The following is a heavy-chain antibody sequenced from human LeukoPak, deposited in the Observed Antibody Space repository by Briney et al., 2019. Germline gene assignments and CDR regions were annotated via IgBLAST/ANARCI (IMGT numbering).Heavy chain of an antibody. V-gene: IGHV1-8*01. J-gene: IGHJ5*02. CDR2: MNPNSGNT. CDR3: ASGLQGINNWFDP. Sequence: GASVKVSSKASGYTFTIYDINWVRHATGQGLEWRGWMNPNSGNTGHAQKFQRRATTTRNTHINTAYMELSRLRYEDAAVYYCASGLQGINNWFDPWGQRTMVTVSS. CDR1: GYTFTIYD. D-gene: IGHD3-10*01.